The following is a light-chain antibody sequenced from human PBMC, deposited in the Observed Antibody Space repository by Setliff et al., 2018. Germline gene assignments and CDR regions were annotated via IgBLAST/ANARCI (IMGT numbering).Light chain of an antibody. CDR1: SSNIGSIS. V-gene: IGLV1-44*01. Sequence: QSVLTQPPSASGTPGQRVTISCSGTSSNIGSISVNWYQHLPGTAPKLLIYGNSRRPSGVPDRFSGSKSGTSASLAITGLQSEDEADYYCASWDVSLKGHVFGTGTKVTVL. J-gene: IGLJ1*01. CDR2: GNS. CDR3: ASWDVSLKGHV.